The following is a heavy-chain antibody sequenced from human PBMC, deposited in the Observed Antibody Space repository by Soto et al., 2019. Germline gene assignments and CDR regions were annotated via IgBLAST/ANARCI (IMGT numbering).Heavy chain of an antibody. J-gene: IGHJ5*01. CDR1: GFSLSSNGVG. CDR2: VYWDDDK. V-gene: IGHV2-5*02. Sequence: QITLKESGPTLVKPTQTLTLTCSFSGFSLSSNGVGVGWIRQPPGKALEFLALVYWDDDKRYSPSLKSRLTIPQDTSKTQVCLTMTNMDPVDPATYSCAHNFRGSGSSTGDRFDSWGQGILVIVSS. CDR3: AHNFRGSGSSTGDRFDS. D-gene: IGHD3-10*01.